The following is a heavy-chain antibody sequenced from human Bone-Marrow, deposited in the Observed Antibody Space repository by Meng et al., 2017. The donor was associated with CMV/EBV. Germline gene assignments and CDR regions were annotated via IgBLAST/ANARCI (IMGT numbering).Heavy chain of an antibody. CDR1: GGTFSSYA. CDR3: ARGLYADIVATPFDY. J-gene: IGHJ4*02. CDR2: IIPIFGTA. Sequence: QGPLVLAGAEGKKPGSSVKVSCKASGGTFSSYAISWARQAPGQGLEWMGGIIPIFGTANYAQKFQGRVTITADESTSTAYMELSSLRSEDTAVYYCARGLYADIVATPFDYWGQGTLVTVSS. V-gene: IGHV1-69*12. D-gene: IGHD5-12*01.